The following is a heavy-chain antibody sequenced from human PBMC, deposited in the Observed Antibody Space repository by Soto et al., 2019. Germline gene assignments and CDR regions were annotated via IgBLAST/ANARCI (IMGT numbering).Heavy chain of an antibody. CDR3: AREISYVSGGHLYYGMDV. Sequence: ASVKVSCKASGYTFTRFGISWVRQAPGQGLEWMGWISAFNGATNYAQKFQDRITMTTDTPTSTAYMELRSLRSDDTAVYYCAREISYVSGGHLYYGMDVWGQGTAVTVSS. CDR2: ISAFNGAT. CDR1: GYTFTRFG. D-gene: IGHD3-16*01. V-gene: IGHV1-18*01. J-gene: IGHJ6*02.